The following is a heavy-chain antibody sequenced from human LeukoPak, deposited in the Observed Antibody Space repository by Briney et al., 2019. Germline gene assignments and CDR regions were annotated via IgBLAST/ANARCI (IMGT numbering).Heavy chain of an antibody. CDR1: GFTFSSYG. V-gene: IGHV3-33*01. Sequence: PGGSLRLSCAASGFTFSSYGMHWVRQAPGKGLEWVAVIWYDGSNKYYADSVKGRFTISRDNSKNTLYLQMNSLRAEDTAVYYCARDFLTVTTLGIAADYWGQGTLVTVSS. D-gene: IGHD4-17*01. CDR3: ARDFLTVTTLGIAADY. CDR2: IWYDGSNK. J-gene: IGHJ4*02.